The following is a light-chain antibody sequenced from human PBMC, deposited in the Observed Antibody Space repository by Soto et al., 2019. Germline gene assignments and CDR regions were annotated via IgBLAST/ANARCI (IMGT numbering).Light chain of an antibody. CDR1: QSVSSS. Sequence: EIVLTQSPATLSLSPGERATLSCRASQSVSSSLAWYQQKPGQAPRLLIYGASNGATGIPARFSGTGSGTDFTLTISSLEPADFAVYYCQQRYKWPLTFGGGTKVDIK. CDR2: GAS. V-gene: IGKV3-11*01. CDR3: QQRYKWPLT. J-gene: IGKJ4*01.